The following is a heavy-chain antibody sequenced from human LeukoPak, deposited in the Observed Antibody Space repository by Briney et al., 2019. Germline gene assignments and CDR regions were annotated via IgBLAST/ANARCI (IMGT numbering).Heavy chain of an antibody. CDR2: VSSDGGST. CDR1: GFTLSNFA. D-gene: IGHD6-13*01. CDR3: VKTGRFSSSCLDN. V-gene: IGHV3-64D*09. Sequence: GGSLRLSCSTSGFTLSNFAMHWVRQAPGKGLEFVSAVSSDGGSTFYTDSVKGRFTISRDNSKSTLYLQMSSLRPEDTAVYYCVKTGRFSSSCLDNWGQGTLVTVSS. J-gene: IGHJ4*02.